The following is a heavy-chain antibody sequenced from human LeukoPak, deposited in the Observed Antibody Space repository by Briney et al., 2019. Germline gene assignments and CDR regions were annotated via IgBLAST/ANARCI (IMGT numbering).Heavy chain of an antibody. CDR2: INWNGGST. CDR3: ARDHRNTVTLGDGFDI. CDR1: GFTFDDYG. D-gene: IGHD3-16*02. J-gene: IGHJ3*02. Sequence: GGSLRLSCAASGFTFDDYGMSWVRQAPGKGLEWVSGINWNGGSTGYADSVKGRFTISRDNAKNSLYLQMNSLRAEDTALYYCARDHRNTVTLGDGFDIWGQGTVVTVSS. V-gene: IGHV3-20*04.